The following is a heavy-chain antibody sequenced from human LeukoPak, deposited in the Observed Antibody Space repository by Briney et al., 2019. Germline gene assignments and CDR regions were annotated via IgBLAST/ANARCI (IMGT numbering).Heavy chain of an antibody. V-gene: IGHV3-15*01. D-gene: IGHD1-26*01. J-gene: IGHJ4*02. CDR1: GFTLSNAW. Sequence: GGSLRLSCAASGFTLSNAWMSWVRQAPGKGLEWVGRIKTKTDGGTTDYAAPVKGRFTISRDDSKNTLYLQMNSLKTEDTAVYYCSTGSYSGSRYDYWGQGTLVTVAS. CDR2: IKTKTDGGTT. CDR3: STGSYSGSRYDY.